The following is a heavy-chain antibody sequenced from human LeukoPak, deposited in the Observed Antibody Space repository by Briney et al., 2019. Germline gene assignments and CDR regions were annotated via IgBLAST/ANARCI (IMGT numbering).Heavy chain of an antibody. D-gene: IGHD2-15*01. Sequence: KPSETLSLTCAVYGGSFSGYYWSWIRQPPGKGLEWIGEINHSGSTNCNPSLKSRVTISVDTSKNQFSLNLRSVTAADTAVYYCARRRGYCSGGSCINWIDPWGQGTLVTV. J-gene: IGHJ5*02. CDR3: ARRRGYCSGGSCINWIDP. CDR1: GGSFSGYY. V-gene: IGHV4-34*01. CDR2: INHSGST.